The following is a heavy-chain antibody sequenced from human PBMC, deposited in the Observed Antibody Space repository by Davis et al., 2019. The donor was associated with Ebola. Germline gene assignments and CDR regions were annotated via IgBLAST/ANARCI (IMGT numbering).Heavy chain of an antibody. D-gene: IGHD2-2*01. Sequence: PGGSLRLSCAASGFTFSDYYMSWIRQAPGKGLEWVSYISSSSSYTNYADSVKGRFTISRDNAKNSLYLQMNSLRAEDTAVYYCARDKTVVVPAARPHYYYYYMDVWGKGTTVTVSS. CDR2: ISSSSSYT. J-gene: IGHJ6*03. CDR1: GFTFSDYY. CDR3: ARDKTVVVPAARPHYYYYYMDV. V-gene: IGHV3-11*06.